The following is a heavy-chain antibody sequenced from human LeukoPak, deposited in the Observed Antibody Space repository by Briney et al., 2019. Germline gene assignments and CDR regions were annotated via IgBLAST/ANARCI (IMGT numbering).Heavy chain of an antibody. CDR3: ARDLDY. Sequence: GGSLRLSCVASGFTFKNYAMSWVRQAPGKGLEWVSVIYSGGSTYYADSVRGRFTISRDSSKNMLYLQMTSLRAEDTAVYYCARDLDYWGQGTLVTVSS. CDR1: GFTFKNYA. V-gene: IGHV3-53*01. J-gene: IGHJ4*02. CDR2: IYSGGST.